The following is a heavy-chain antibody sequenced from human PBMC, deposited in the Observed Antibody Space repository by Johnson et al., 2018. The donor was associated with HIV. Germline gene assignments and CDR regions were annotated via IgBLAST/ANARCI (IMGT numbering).Heavy chain of an antibody. D-gene: IGHD1-26*01. Sequence: QVQLVESGGGVVQPGGSLRLSCAASGFTFNNYGMHWVRQSPGKGLEWVAFIRFDETIKYYGDSVKGRFTISRDNSKNTLYLQMNSLRVEDTAVYYCAREGSGSYQIWGQGTMVTVSS. CDR1: GFTFNNYG. V-gene: IGHV3-30*02. CDR3: AREGSGSYQI. J-gene: IGHJ3*02. CDR2: IRFDETIK.